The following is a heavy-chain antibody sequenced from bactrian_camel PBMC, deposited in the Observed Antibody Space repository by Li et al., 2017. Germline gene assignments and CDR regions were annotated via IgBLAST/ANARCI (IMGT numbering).Heavy chain of an antibody. V-gene: IGHV3S6*01. CDR3: AATWDSLKCLKFTAEY. CDR2: MYSGGRDT. CDR1: GDTSSTNC. J-gene: IGHJ4*01. Sequence: HVQLVESGGGSVQAGGSLRLSCAASGDTSSTNCMGWLRQAPGKEREGVAAMYSGGRDTYAAESVKGRFTISRDNADNTWTLLMNNLKPEDTATYYCAATWDSLKCLKFTAEYWGQGTQVTVS.